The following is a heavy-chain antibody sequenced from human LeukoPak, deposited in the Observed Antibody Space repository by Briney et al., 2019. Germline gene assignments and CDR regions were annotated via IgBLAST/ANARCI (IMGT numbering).Heavy chain of an antibody. V-gene: IGHV3-23*01. Sequence: GGSLRLSCAASGFTFSSNAMNWVRQAPGKGLEWVSAISDTGGNTDYADSVRGRFTVSRDNSRNTLYLQMNSLRVEDTAVYYCARYFHDWGQGTLVTVSS. CDR2: ISDTGGNT. CDR1: GFTFSSNA. CDR3: ARYFHD. J-gene: IGHJ4*02.